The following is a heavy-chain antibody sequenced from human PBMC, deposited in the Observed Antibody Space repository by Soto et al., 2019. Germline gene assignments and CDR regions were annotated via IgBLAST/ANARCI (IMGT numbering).Heavy chain of an antibody. CDR3: ARHLSANYFDY. J-gene: IGHJ4*02. CDR1: GDSITSNSYF. D-gene: IGHD3-16*01. Sequence: SSETLSLSCTVSGDSITSNSYFWAWIRQPPGKGLEWIGSIYYSGTTYYNPSLKSRVTISVDRSKNQFSLKLSSVTAADTAVYYCARHLSANYFDYWGQAALVTGSS. CDR2: IYYSGTT. V-gene: IGHV4-39*01.